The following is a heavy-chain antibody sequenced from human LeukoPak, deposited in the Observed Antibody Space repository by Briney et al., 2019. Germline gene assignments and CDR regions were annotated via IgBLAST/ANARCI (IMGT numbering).Heavy chain of an antibody. Sequence: PGGSLRLSCEASGFTFGTYGMTWVRQAPGEGLEWVSGITGSSTWTYYADSVRGRFTISRDNSKNTLHLQMNNLTADDTAIYYCARELVSLGTGYFDLWGRGTLVTVSS. CDR3: ARELVSLGTGYFDL. CDR1: GFTFGTYG. J-gene: IGHJ2*01. V-gene: IGHV3-23*01. D-gene: IGHD7-27*01. CDR2: ITGSSTWT.